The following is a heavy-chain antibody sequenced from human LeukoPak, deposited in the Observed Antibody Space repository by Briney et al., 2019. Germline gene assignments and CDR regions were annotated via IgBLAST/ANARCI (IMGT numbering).Heavy chain of an antibody. Sequence: ASVKVSCKASGYTLTGYYMHWVRQAPGQGLEWMGWINPNSGGTIYVQKFQGRVTMTRDTSVTTVYMELSSLRFDDTAIYYCAREQSMVGGVPGGGSQHWGQGTLVTVSS. D-gene: IGHD3-10*01. CDR2: INPNSGGT. J-gene: IGHJ1*01. V-gene: IGHV1-2*02. CDR1: GYTLTGYY. CDR3: AREQSMVGGVPGGGSQH.